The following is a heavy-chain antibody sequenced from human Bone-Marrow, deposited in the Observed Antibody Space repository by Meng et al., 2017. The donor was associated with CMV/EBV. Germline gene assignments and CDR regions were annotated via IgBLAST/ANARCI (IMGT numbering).Heavy chain of an antibody. Sequence: CGGSFGGYYWSWIRQPPGKGLEWIGEINHSGSTNYTPSLKSRVTISVDTSKNQFSLKLSSVTAADTAVYYCARVPPRRATVLYNWFDPWGQGTLVTVS. D-gene: IGHD4-11*01. CDR3: ARVPPRRATVLYNWFDP. CDR2: INHSGST. V-gene: IGHV4-34*01. J-gene: IGHJ5*02. CDR1: GGSFGGYY.